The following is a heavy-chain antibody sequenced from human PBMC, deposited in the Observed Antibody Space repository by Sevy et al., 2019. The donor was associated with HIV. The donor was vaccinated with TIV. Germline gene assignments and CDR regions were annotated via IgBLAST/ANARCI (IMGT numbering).Heavy chain of an antibody. CDR2: IYTSGST. Sequence: SETLSLTCTVSGGSISSGSYYWSWIRQPAGKGLEWIGRIYTSGSTNYNPSLKSRVTISVDTSKNQFSLKLSSVTAADTAVYYCARGRYFDFFDYWGQGTLVTVSS. CDR3: ARGRYFDFFDY. CDR1: GGSISSGSYY. J-gene: IGHJ4*02. D-gene: IGHD3-9*01. V-gene: IGHV4-61*02.